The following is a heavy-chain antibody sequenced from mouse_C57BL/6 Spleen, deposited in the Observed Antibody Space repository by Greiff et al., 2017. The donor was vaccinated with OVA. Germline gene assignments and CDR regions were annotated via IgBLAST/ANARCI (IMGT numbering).Heavy chain of an antibody. Sequence: VQLKQPGAELVKPGASVKMSCKASGYTFTSYWITWVKQRPGQGLEWIGDIYPGSGSTNYNEQFKSKATLTVDTSSSTAYMQLSSLTSDDSAVYCCVYYGNFFFDYWGQGTTLTVSS. J-gene: IGHJ2*01. D-gene: IGHD2-1*01. CDR3: VYYGNFFFDY. CDR2: IYPGSGST. CDR1: GYTFTSYW. V-gene: IGHV1-55*01.